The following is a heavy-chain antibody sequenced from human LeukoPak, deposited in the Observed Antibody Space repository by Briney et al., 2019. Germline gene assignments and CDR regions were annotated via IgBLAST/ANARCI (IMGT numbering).Heavy chain of an antibody. J-gene: IGHJ4*02. CDR1: GFTFSSYD. CDR3: AKDWGISRQLVDPY. Sequence: PGGSLRLSCAASGFTFSSYDMHWARQATGKGLEWVSAIGTAGDPYYPGSVKGRFTISRENAKNSLYLQMNSLRAGDTAVYYCAKDWGISRQLVDPYWGQGTLVTVSS. D-gene: IGHD3-16*01. CDR2: IGTAGDP. V-gene: IGHV3-13*05.